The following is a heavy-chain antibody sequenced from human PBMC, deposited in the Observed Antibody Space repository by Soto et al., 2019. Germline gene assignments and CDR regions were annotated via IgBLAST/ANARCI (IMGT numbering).Heavy chain of an antibody. CDR3: ARPSSSWYLGGNYYYYYYMDV. V-gene: IGHV1-8*01. CDR1: GYTFTSYD. CDR2: MNPNSGNT. J-gene: IGHJ6*03. D-gene: IGHD6-13*01. Sequence: GASVKVSCKASGYTFTSYDINWVRQATGQGLEWMGWMNPNSGNTGYAQKFQGRVTVTRNTSISTAYMELSSLRSEDTAVYYCARPSSSWYLGGNYYYYYYMDVWGKGTTVTVSS.